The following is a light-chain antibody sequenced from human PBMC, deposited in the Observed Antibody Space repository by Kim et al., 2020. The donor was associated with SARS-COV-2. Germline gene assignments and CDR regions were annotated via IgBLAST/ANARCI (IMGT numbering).Light chain of an antibody. CDR3: QQYNNWPPLT. CDR1: ESVSSN. J-gene: IGKJ4*01. Sequence: VPPERKAPLAGRASESVSSNLAWYQQKPGQAPRLLIYGASTRATGIPARFSGSGSGTEFTLTISSLQSEDFAVYYCQQYNNWPPLTFGGGTKVEIK. V-gene: IGKV3-15*01. CDR2: GAS.